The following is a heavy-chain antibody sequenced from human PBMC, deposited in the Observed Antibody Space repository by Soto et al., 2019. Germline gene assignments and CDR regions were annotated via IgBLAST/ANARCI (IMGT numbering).Heavy chain of an antibody. CDR1: GGTFSSYT. J-gene: IGHJ4*02. CDR2: IIPILGIA. D-gene: IGHD6-19*01. Sequence: SVKVSCKASGGTFSSYTISWVRQAPGQGLEWMGRIIPILGIANYAQKFQGRVTITADKSTSTAYMELSSLRSEDTAVYYCARGTYVEQWLAYFDYWGQGTLVTVSS. V-gene: IGHV1-69*02. CDR3: ARGTYVEQWLAYFDY.